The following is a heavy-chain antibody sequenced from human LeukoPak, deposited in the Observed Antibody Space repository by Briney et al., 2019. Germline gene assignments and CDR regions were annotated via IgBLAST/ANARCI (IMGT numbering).Heavy chain of an antibody. D-gene: IGHD2-2*01. J-gene: IGHJ4*02. CDR1: GGSISSSSYY. Sequence: SETLSLTCTVSGGSISSSSYYWGWIRQPPGKGLEWIGSIYYSGSTYYNPSLKSRVTISVDTSKNQFSLKLSSVTAADTAVYYCARPSGYCSSTSCRRGYFDCWGQGTLVTVSS. CDR2: IYYSGST. CDR3: ARPSGYCSSTSCRRGYFDC. V-gene: IGHV4-39*01.